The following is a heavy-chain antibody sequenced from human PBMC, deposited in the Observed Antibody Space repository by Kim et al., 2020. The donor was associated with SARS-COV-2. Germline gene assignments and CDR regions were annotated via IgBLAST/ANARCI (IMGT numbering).Heavy chain of an antibody. CDR3: ARDLRRITIFGVVTPLDGYYYYGMDV. CDR1: GGSISSSSYY. CDR2: IYYSGST. J-gene: IGHJ6*02. V-gene: IGHV4-39*07. Sequence: SETLSLTCTVSGGSISSSSYYWGWIRQPPGKGLEWIGSIYYSGSTYYNPSLKSRVTISVDTSKNQFSLKLSSVTAADTAVYYCARDLRRITIFGVVTPLDGYYYYGMDVWGQGTTVTVSS. D-gene: IGHD3-3*01.